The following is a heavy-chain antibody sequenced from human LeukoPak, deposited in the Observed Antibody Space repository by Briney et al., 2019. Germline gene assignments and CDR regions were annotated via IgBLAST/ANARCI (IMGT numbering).Heavy chain of an antibody. CDR3: ARDRRIVGATGLFDY. J-gene: IGHJ4*02. Sequence: EASVQVSCKASGYTFPSYGISWVRQAPGQGLEWMGWISAYNGNTNYAQKLQGRVTMTTDTSTSTAYMELRSLRSDDTAVYYCARDRRIVGATGLFDYWGQGTLVTVSS. D-gene: IGHD1-26*01. CDR1: GYTFPSYG. CDR2: ISAYNGNT. V-gene: IGHV1-18*04.